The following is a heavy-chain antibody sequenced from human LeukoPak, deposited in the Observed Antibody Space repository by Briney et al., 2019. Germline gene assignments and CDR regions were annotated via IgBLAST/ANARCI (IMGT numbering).Heavy chain of an antibody. V-gene: IGHV1-8*01. CDR2: MNPNSGNT. D-gene: IGHD5-24*01. J-gene: IGHJ4*02. CDR1: GYTFTSYD. Sequence: GASVKVSCKASGYTFTSYDINWVRQATGQGLEWMGWMNPNSGNTGYAQKFQGRVTMTRNTSISTAYMELSSLRSEDTAVYYCARHDYGYNFLVESGYFDYWGQGTLVTVSS. CDR3: ARHDYGYNFLVESGYFDY.